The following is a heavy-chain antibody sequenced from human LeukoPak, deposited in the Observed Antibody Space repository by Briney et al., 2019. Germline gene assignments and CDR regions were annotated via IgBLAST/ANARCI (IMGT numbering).Heavy chain of an antibody. D-gene: IGHD5-18*01. Sequence: GGSLRLSCAASGFTFSSYAIRWLRQAPGKGLEWVSAISGSGGSTYYADSVKGRFTISRDNSKNTLYLQMNSLRAEDTAVYYCAKDRRIQLWLGFIDWSQATLVTVSS. CDR2: ISGSGGST. V-gene: IGHV3-23*01. CDR3: AKDRRIQLWLGFID. J-gene: IGHJ4*02. CDR1: GFTFSSYA.